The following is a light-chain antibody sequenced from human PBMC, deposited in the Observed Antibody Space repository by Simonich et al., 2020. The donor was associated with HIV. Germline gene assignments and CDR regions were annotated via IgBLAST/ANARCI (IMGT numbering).Light chain of an antibody. CDR1: QRVISN. V-gene: IGKV3-15*01. CDR3: QQYNDWPRT. CDR2: GAS. J-gene: IGKJ1*01. Sequence: EVVMTQSPATLSVSTGERATLSCRASQRVISNLAWYQQKPGQAPRLFSYGASARATGVPARFSGSGSGTEFTLTISNMQSEDFAVYYCQQYNDWPRTFGQGTKVEI.